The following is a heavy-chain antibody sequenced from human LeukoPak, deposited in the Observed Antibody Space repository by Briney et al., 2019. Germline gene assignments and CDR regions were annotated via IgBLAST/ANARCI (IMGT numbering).Heavy chain of an antibody. J-gene: IGHJ4*02. D-gene: IGHD2-2*01. CDR2: IYTSGST. Sequence: KTSETLSLTCTVSGGSISSYYWSWIRQPAGKGLEWIGRIYTSGSTNYNPSLKSRVTMSVDTSKNQFSLKLSSVTAADTAVYYYAREDCSSTSCYVDYWGQGTLVTVSS. CDR3: AREDCSSTSCYVDY. CDR1: GGSISSYY. V-gene: IGHV4-4*07.